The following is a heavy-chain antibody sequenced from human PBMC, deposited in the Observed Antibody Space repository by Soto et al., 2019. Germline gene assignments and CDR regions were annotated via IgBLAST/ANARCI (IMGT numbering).Heavy chain of an antibody. D-gene: IGHD1-1*01. V-gene: IGHV3-7*04. CDR3: AGGTGWVHDY. J-gene: IGHJ4*02. CDR2: IKQDGSAK. CDR1: GFTFSNYW. Sequence: EVQLVESGGGLVQPGGSLRLSCAGSGFTFSNYWMNWVRQTPGKGLEWVANIKQDGSAKNYVESVKGRFTISRDNAKNLVYLKTNSLRAEDTAVYYCAGGTGWVHDYWGQGTLVTVSS.